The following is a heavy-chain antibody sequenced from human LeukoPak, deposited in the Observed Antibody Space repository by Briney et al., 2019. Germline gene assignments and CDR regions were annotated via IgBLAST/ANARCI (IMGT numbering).Heavy chain of an antibody. Sequence: GGSLRLSCAASGFTFSSYSMNWVRQAPGKGLEWVSSISSSSSYIYYADSVKGRFTISRDNAKNSLYLQMNSLRAEDTAVYYCASLGGAGSVDIWGQGTMVTVSS. CDR1: GFTFSSYS. CDR2: ISSSSSYI. V-gene: IGHV3-21*04. CDR3: ASLGGAGSVDI. D-gene: IGHD3-16*01. J-gene: IGHJ3*02.